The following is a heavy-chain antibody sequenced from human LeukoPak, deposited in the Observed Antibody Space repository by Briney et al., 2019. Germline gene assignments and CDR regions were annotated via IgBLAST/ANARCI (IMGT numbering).Heavy chain of an antibody. D-gene: IGHD6-6*01. CDR1: GGSISSGGYY. CDR3: AGRIAARPPTFDY. V-gene: IGHV4-31*03. J-gene: IGHJ4*02. CDR2: IYYSGST. Sequence: PSQTLSLTCTVSGGSISSGGYYWSWIRQHPGKGLEWIGYIYYSGSTYYNPSLKSRVTISVDTSKNQFSLKLSSVTAADTAVYYCAGRIAARPPTFDYWGQGTLVTVSS.